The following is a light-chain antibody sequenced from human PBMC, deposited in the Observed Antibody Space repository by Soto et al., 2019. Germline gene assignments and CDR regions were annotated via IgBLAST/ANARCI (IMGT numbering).Light chain of an antibody. CDR2: DAS. J-gene: IGKJ4*01. CDR3: QQYDNLPT. V-gene: IGKV1-33*01. CDR1: QDISNY. Sequence: DIQMTQSPSSLSASVGDRVTITCQASQDISNYLNWYQHKPGKAPKLLIYDASTLKTGVPSRFTGTGSATYFTLIISNLQPEDIATYYCQQYDNLPTFGGGTKVES.